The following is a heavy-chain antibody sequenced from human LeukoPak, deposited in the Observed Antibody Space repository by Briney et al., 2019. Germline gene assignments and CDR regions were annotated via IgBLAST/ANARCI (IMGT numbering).Heavy chain of an antibody. Sequence: GGSLRLSCAASGFTFSSYLMSWVRQAPGKGLEWVANIKQDGSEKYYVDSVKGRFTISRDNAKNSLYLQMNSLRAEDTAVYYCARKKYDSSGYYYYYATHTFDYWGQGTLVTVSS. CDR3: ARKKYDSSGYYYYYATHTFDY. J-gene: IGHJ4*02. D-gene: IGHD3-22*01. CDR1: GFTFSSYL. V-gene: IGHV3-7*01. CDR2: IKQDGSEK.